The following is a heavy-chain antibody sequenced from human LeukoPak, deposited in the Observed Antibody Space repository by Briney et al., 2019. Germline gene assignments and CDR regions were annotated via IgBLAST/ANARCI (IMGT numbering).Heavy chain of an antibody. D-gene: IGHD3-22*01. CDR3: ARRRYYDSTGYFE. Sequence: SEALSLTCAVSGDYISSSSYYWGWIRQSPGTGLEWIGDIYHSGRTYYNPSLKSRVAISIDTSKNQFSLRLRSMTAADTAVFYCARRRYYDSTGYFEWGRGTLVTVSS. CDR1: GDYISSSSYY. J-gene: IGHJ1*01. CDR2: IYHSGRT. V-gene: IGHV4-39*01.